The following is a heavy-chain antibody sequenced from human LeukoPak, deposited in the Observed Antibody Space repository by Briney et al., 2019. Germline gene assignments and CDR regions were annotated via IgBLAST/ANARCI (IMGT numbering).Heavy chain of an antibody. CDR2: IYPGDSET. CDR3: ARRLTEWQSWFDP. CDR1: GYKFPDYW. D-gene: IGHD3-3*01. Sequence: GESLKISCKGSGYKFPDYWIAWVRQMPGRGLECMGIIYPGDSETTYNPSFQGHVTISADKSTNTAYLQWNSLKASDSGMYYCARRLTEWQSWFDPWGQGTPVTVSS. J-gene: IGHJ5*02. V-gene: IGHV5-51*01.